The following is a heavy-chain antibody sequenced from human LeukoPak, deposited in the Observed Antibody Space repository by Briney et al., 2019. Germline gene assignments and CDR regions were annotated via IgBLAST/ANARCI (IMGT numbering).Heavy chain of an antibody. CDR3: ARLVIGIYYFDY. V-gene: IGHV4-39*01. CDR2: IYYSGST. Sequence: SETLSLTCTVSGGSISSSSYYWGWIRQPPGKGLEWIGSIYYSGSTYYNPSLKGRVTISVDTSKNQFSLKLSSVTAADTAVYYCARLVIGIYYFDYWGQGTLVTVSS. CDR1: GGSISSSSYY. D-gene: IGHD2-21*01. J-gene: IGHJ4*02.